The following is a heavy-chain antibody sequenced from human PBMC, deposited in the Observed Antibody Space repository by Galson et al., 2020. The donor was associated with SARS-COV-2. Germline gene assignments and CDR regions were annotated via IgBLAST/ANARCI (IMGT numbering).Heavy chain of an antibody. CDR2: IIPIFGTA. D-gene: IGHD2-15*01. J-gene: IGHJ5*02. CDR3: ARGGYCSGGRCYPLTYNWFDP. Sequence: KISCKASGGTFSSYAISWVRQAPGQGLEWMGGIIPIFGTANYAQKFQGRVTITADESTSTAYMELSSLRSEDTAVYYCARGGYCSGGRCYPLTYNWFDPWGQGTLVTVSS. V-gene: IGHV1-69*01. CDR1: GGTFSSYA.